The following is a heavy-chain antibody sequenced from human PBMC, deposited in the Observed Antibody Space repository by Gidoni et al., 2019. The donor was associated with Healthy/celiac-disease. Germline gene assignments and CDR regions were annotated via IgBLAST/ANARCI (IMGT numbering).Heavy chain of an antibody. CDR3: AKERRRFTVAIDY. Sequence: EVQLVESGCGLVPPGGSLRRSCAASGFTVDDYAIHWVRQAPGKGLGWVSGISWNSGSIGYADSVKGRFTISRDNAKNSLYLQMNSLRAEDTALYCCAKERRRFTVAIDYWGQGTLVTVSS. CDR2: ISWNSGSI. D-gene: IGHD4-17*01. J-gene: IGHJ4*02. CDR1: GFTVDDYA. V-gene: IGHV3-9*01.